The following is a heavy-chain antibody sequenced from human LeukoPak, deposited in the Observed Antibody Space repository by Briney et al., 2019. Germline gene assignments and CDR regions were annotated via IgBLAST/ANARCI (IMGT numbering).Heavy chain of an antibody. CDR2: ISGSGGSS. J-gene: IGHJ4*02. D-gene: IGHD3-10*01. Sequence: GGSLRASCTPSGFTFRNNAIGGVPRAPGRGLEWVSAISGSGGSSYYADSVKGRFTISRDNSKNTLYLQMNSLRVEDTAIYYCANYVSGTYYNGPDYWGQGTLVTVSS. CDR3: ANYVSGTYYNGPDY. CDR1: GFTFRNNA. V-gene: IGHV3-23*01.